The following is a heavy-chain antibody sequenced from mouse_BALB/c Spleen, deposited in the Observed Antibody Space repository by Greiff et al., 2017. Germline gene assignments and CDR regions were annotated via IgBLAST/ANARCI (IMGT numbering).Heavy chain of an antibody. CDR3: ARAGNYWYFDV. V-gene: IGHV2-9*02. Sequence: VKLVESGPGLVAPSQSLSITCTVSGFSLTSYGVHWVRQPPGKGLEWLGVIWAGGSTNYNSALMSRLSISKDNSKSQVFLKMNSLQTDDTAMYYCARAGNYWYFDVWGAGTTVTVSS. CDR2: IWAGGST. D-gene: IGHD2-1*01. J-gene: IGHJ1*01. CDR1: GFSLTSYG.